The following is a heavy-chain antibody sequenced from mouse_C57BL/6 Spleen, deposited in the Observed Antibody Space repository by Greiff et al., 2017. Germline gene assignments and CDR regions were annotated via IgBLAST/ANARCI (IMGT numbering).Heavy chain of an antibody. Sequence: VQLQQSGAELVRPGASVKLSCKASGYTFTDYYINWVKQRPGQGLEWIARIYPGSGNTYYNEKFKGKATLTAEKSSSTAYMQLSSLTSEDSAVYFCARPTIVTSYFDYWGQGTTLTVSS. CDR2: IYPGSGNT. D-gene: IGHD2-5*01. CDR1: GYTFTDYY. CDR3: ARPTIVTSYFDY. V-gene: IGHV1-76*01. J-gene: IGHJ2*01.